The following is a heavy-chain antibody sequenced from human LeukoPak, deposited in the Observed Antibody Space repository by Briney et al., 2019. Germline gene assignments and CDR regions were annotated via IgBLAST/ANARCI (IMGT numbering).Heavy chain of an antibody. CDR2: ISGSGGST. V-gene: IGHV3-23*01. D-gene: IGHD3-10*01. J-gene: IGHJ4*02. Sequence: GGSLRLSCAASGFTFSSYAMSWVRQAPGKGLEWVSAISGSGGSTYYADSVKGRFTISRDNSKNTLYLQMNSLRAEDTAVYYCVKVPSGSGSYSTLDYWGQGTLVTVSS. CDR3: VKVPSGSGSYSTLDY. CDR1: GFTFSSYA.